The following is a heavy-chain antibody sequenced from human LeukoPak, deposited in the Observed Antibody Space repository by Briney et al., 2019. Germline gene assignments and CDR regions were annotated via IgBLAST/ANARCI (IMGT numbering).Heavy chain of an antibody. Sequence: SETLSRTCAVSGYSISSGYYWGWIRQPPGKGLEWIGSIYHSGSTYYNPSLKSRVTISVDTSKNQFSLKLSSVTAADTAVYYCARRRDSSSDAFDIWGQGTMVTVSS. CDR1: GYSISSGYY. J-gene: IGHJ3*02. CDR2: IYHSGST. D-gene: IGHD6-6*01. V-gene: IGHV4-38-2*01. CDR3: ARRRDSSSDAFDI.